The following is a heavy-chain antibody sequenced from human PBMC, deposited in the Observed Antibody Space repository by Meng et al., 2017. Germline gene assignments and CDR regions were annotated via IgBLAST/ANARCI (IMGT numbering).Heavy chain of an antibody. V-gene: IGHV3-7*01. J-gene: IGHJ6*02. CDR1: GFTFSSYW. Sequence: GESLKISCAASGFTFSSYWMSWVRQAPGKGLEWVANIKQDGSEEYYVDSVKGRFTISRDNAKNSLYLQMNSLRAEDTAVYYCARDNWRSWDYYYYYGMDVWGQGTTVTVSS. CDR3: ARDNWRSWDYYYYYGMDV. CDR2: IKQDGSEE. D-gene: IGHD1-26*01.